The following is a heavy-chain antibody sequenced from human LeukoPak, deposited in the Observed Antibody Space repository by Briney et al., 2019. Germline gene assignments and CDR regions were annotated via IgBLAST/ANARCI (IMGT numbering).Heavy chain of an antibody. CDR2: INHSGST. CDR3: ARAGDGYNH. J-gene: IGHJ4*02. V-gene: IGHV4-34*01. CDR1: GVSFSGYY. Sequence: SETLSLTCAVYGVSFSGYYWSWIRQPPGKGLEWIGEINHSGSTNYNPSLKSRVTISVDTSKNQFSLKLSSVTAADTAVYYCARAGDGYNHWGQGTLVTVSS. D-gene: IGHD5-24*01.